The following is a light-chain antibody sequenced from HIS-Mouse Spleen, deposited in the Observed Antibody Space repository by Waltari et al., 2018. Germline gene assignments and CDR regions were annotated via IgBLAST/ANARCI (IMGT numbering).Light chain of an antibody. V-gene: IGKV3-15*01. CDR1: QSVSSN. CDR3: QQYNNWPPLT. J-gene: IGKJ4*01. Sequence: EIVMTQSPATLSVSPGERATLSCRASQSVSSNLAWYQQKPGQAPRLLIYGASTRATGIPAMFSGSGSVTEFTLTISSMQSEDFAVYYCQQYNNWPPLTFGGGTKVEIK. CDR2: GAS.